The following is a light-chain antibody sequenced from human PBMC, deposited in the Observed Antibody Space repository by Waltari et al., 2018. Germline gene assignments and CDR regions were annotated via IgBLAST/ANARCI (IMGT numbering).Light chain of an antibody. Sequence: EIVLTQSPGTVSLSPGDRATFSCWASQSVSTYLAWSQQKPGQAPRLLIYHAPTRATGIPDRFSGSGSGTDFSLTISRLEPEEFAMYYCHQYVESPATFGQGTKVEIK. CDR1: QSVSTY. J-gene: IGKJ1*01. V-gene: IGKV3-20*01. CDR3: HQYVESPAT. CDR2: HAP.